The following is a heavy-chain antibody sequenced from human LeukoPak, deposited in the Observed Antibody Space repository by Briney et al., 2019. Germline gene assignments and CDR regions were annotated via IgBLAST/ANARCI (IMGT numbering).Heavy chain of an antibody. D-gene: IGHD3-22*01. CDR3: ARGRQEISMILVVMTGVSYYLDV. V-gene: IGHV4-34*01. Sequence: SETLSLTCAVYGGSFSDYYWTWIRQSPGKGLEWIGEINPSGNTYYNPSLKSRLTISRDTSKNQFSLRLSSVTAADTAVSYCARGRQEISMILVVMTGVSYYLDVWGIGTTVTVS. CDR1: GGSFSDYY. CDR2: INPSGNT. J-gene: IGHJ6*03.